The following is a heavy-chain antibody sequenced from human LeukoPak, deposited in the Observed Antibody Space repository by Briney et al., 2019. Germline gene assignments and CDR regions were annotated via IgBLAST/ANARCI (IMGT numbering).Heavy chain of an antibody. Sequence: ASVKVSCKASGYTFTGYYMHWVRQAPGQGLEWMGWINPNSGGTNYAQKFQGRVTMTRDTSISTAYMELSRLRSDDTAVYYCARDRSSAENPYGTDVWGQGTTVTVSS. CDR1: GYTFTGYY. V-gene: IGHV1-2*02. J-gene: IGHJ6*02. CDR2: INPNSGGT. CDR3: ARDRSSAENPYGTDV. D-gene: IGHD6-6*01.